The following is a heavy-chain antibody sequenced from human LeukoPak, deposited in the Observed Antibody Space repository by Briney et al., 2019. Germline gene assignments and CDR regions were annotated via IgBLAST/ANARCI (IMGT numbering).Heavy chain of an antibody. Sequence: ASVKLSCKASGYTFTSYDMNWVRQATGQGLEWMGWMKPNRSNTGYAQKFQGRVTMTRNNSINTAYMELSSLRSEDTAVYYCASVFGDYYGSGSYPYWGQGTLVTVSS. CDR1: GYTFTSYD. CDR3: ASVFGDYYGSGSYPY. J-gene: IGHJ4*02. V-gene: IGHV1-8*01. CDR2: MKPNRSNT. D-gene: IGHD3-10*01.